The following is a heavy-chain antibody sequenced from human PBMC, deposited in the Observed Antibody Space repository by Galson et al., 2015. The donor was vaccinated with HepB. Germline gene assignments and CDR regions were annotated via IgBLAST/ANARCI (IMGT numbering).Heavy chain of an antibody. CDR3: AKYVPVSSSWYLWYFDL. Sequence: SLRLSCAASGFTFSSYAMSWVRQAPGKGLEWVSAISGSGGSSYFADSVKGRFTISRDDSKNTLYLQMNSLRVEDTAVYYCAKYVPVSSSWYLWYFDLWGRGTLVTVSS. J-gene: IGHJ2*01. V-gene: IGHV3-23*01. CDR1: GFTFSSYA. D-gene: IGHD6-13*01. CDR2: ISGSGGSS.